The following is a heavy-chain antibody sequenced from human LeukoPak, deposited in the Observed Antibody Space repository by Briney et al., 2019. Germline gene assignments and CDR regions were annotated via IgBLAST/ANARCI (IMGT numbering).Heavy chain of an antibody. J-gene: IGHJ5*02. V-gene: IGHV3-21*01. CDR1: GFNFNTYS. Sequence: GGSLRPSCEASGFNFNTYSMAWVRQAPGRGLEWVSIISRASESIFYADSVKGRFTISRDNAKNSLYLQMNGLRAEDTAAYYCARGATDTTRWFDPWGQGTLVTVSS. CDR3: ARGATDTTRWFDP. D-gene: IGHD1-7*01. CDR2: ISRASESI.